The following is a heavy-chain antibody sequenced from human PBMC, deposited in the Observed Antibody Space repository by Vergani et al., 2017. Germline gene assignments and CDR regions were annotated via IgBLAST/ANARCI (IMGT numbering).Heavy chain of an antibody. D-gene: IGHD2-8*01. CDR1: GFSFSSYS. CDR2: ISGSSSYV. Sequence: EVQLVESGGGLVKPGGSLRLSCAASGFSFSSYSMNWVRQAPGKGVEWVASISGSSSYVFYRDSVEGRFTITRDNAKKSVYLQMNSLRAEDTAMYFCARGLWDCTHIRCSPPSYWGQGTQVTVSS. V-gene: IGHV3-21*02. CDR3: ARGLWDCTHIRCSPPSY. J-gene: IGHJ4*02.